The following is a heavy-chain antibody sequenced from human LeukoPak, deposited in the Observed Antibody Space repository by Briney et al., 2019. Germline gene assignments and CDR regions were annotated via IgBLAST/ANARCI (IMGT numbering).Heavy chain of an antibody. D-gene: IGHD3-3*01. CDR3: ARGVYEVRFLEWFQTRFDP. J-gene: IGHJ5*02. Sequence: SQTLSLTCTVSGGSISSDSYYWSWIRQPPGKGLEWIGYIYYSGSTNYNPSLKSRVTISVDTSKNQFSLKLSSVTAADTAVYYCARGVYEVRFLEWFQTRFDPWGQGTLVTVSS. CDR1: GGSISSDSYY. CDR2: IYYSGST. V-gene: IGHV4-61*01.